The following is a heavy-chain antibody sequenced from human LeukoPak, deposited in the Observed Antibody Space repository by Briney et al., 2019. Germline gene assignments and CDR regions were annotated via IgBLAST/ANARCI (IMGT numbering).Heavy chain of an antibody. CDR3: ARVRGSGSYYMAFDY. V-gene: IGHV4-38-2*02. J-gene: IGHJ4*02. CDR2: IYHSGST. CDR1: GYSISSGYY. Sequence: SETLSLTCTVSGYSISSGYYWGWIRQPPGKGLEWVGSIYHSGSTYYNPSLKSRVTISVDTSKNQFSLKLSSVTAADTAVYYCARVRGSGSYYMAFDYWGQGTLVTVSS. D-gene: IGHD3-10*01.